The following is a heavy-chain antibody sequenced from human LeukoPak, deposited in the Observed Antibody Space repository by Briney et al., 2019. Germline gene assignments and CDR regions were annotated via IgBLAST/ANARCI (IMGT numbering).Heavy chain of an antibody. CDR1: GFTFSSYW. D-gene: IGHD6-13*01. V-gene: IGHV3-7*03. CDR3: AKDIGHRYSSSWYYFDY. Sequence: GGSLRLSCAASGFTFSSYWMSWVRQAPGKGLEWVANIKQDGSEKYYVDSVKGRFTISRDNSKNTLYLQMNSLRAEDTAVYYCAKDIGHRYSSSWYYFDYWGQGTLVTVSS. J-gene: IGHJ4*02. CDR2: IKQDGSEK.